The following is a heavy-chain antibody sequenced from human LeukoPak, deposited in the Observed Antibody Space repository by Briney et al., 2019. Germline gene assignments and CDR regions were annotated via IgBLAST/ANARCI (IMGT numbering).Heavy chain of an antibody. J-gene: IGHJ4*02. D-gene: IGHD6-13*01. CDR1: GFTFTISA. CDR3: ARGPAGIAAAGFDY. CDR2: ISFDGGNK. Sequence: GGSLRLSCATSGFTFTISAMHWVRLAPGKGLDWVAVISFDGGNKFYADSVKGRFSISRDNSKNTLYLQINSLGLDDTAVYSCARGPAGIAAAGFDYWGQGTLVTVSS. V-gene: IGHV3-30-3*01.